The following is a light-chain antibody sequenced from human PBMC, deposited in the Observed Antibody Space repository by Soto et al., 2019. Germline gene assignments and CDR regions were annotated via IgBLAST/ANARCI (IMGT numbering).Light chain of an antibody. CDR1: QRIGKW. CDR3: QQFNSYPYT. J-gene: IGKJ2*01. V-gene: IGKV1-5*01. Sequence: DIQMTQSPSTLSASVGDRVTITCRASQRIGKWLDGYQQKTGKAPKLLIYDASSFESGVPSRFSGSGSGTEFTLTISSLQPDDFAPYYCQQFNSYPYTFGQGTKLEIK. CDR2: DAS.